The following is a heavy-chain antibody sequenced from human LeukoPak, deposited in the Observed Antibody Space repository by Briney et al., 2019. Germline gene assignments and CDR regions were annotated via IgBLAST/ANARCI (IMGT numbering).Heavy chain of an antibody. CDR1: GFTFSSYD. Sequence: GGSLRLSCAASGFTFSSYDMHWVRQATGKGLEWVSAIGTAGDTYYPGSVKGRFTISRENAKNSLYLQMNSLRAGDTAVYYCARSVAETYYFDYWGQGTLVTVSS. D-gene: IGHD6-19*01. V-gene: IGHV3-13*01. CDR3: ARSVAETYYFDY. CDR2: IGTAGDT. J-gene: IGHJ4*02.